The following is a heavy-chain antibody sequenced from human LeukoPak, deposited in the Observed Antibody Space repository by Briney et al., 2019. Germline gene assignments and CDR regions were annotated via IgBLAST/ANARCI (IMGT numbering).Heavy chain of an antibody. J-gene: IGHJ5*02. Sequence: ASVKVSCKASGYTFTDYYIQWVRQAPGQGLEWMGWINPSYGATDYAQKFQGRVTITRVTSINTAYLEVSRLGSDDTAIYYCARSLKISSWYSYLEPWGQGTLVTVSS. CDR2: INPSYGAT. V-gene: IGHV1-2*02. CDR1: GYTFTDYY. D-gene: IGHD6-13*01. CDR3: ARSLKISSWYSYLEP.